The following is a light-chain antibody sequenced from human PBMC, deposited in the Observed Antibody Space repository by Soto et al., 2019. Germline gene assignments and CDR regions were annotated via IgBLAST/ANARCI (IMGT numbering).Light chain of an antibody. CDR3: ETWDSNTRM. V-gene: IGLV4-60*02. J-gene: IGLJ3*02. CDR2: LEGSGSY. CDR1: SGHSSYI. Sequence: QCVLTQSSSASASLGSSVKLTCTLSSGHSSYIIAWHQQQPGKAPRYLMKLEGSGSYNKGSGVPDRFSGSSSGADRYLTISNLQFEDEADYYCETWDSNTRMFGGGTKLTVL.